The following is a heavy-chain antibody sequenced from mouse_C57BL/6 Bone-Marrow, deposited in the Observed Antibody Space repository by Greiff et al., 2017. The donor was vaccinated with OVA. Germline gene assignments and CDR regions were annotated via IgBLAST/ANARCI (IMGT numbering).Heavy chain of an antibody. CDR3: VAAQATAFDY. Sequence: VQLQQSGPVLVKPGASVKMSCKASGYTFTDYYMNWVKQSPGKSLEWIGVINPYNGGTSYNQKFKGKATLTVDKSSSTAYMELNSLTSEDSAVYYCVAAQATAFDYWGQGTTLTVSS. D-gene: IGHD3-2*02. V-gene: IGHV1-19*01. CDR2: INPYNGGT. CDR1: GYTFTDYY. J-gene: IGHJ2*01.